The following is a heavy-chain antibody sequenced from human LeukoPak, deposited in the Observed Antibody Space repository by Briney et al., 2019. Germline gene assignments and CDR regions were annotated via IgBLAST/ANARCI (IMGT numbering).Heavy chain of an antibody. D-gene: IGHD1-26*01. Sequence: GESLKISCKGSGYSFTSYWNGWVRQMPGKGLEWMGIIYPGDSDTRYSPSFQGQVTISADKSITTAYLQWSSLKASDTAMYFCARPRVGATTAIDYWGQGTLVTVFS. J-gene: IGHJ4*02. CDR3: ARPRVGATTAIDY. CDR2: IYPGDSDT. V-gene: IGHV5-51*01. CDR1: GYSFTSYW.